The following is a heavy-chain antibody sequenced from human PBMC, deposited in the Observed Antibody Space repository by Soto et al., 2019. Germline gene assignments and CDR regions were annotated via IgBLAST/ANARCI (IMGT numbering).Heavy chain of an antibody. Sequence: SETLSLTCIVSGGSISCYYCSWIRPPPGKGLEWIGYTYYSGSTTYNPSLKRRVTITVDTSKNQFSLKLISVTAADAAVYYCARDTWRFFEWSLGYRGGWFDPWGQGTLVTVSS. V-gene: IGHV4-59*01. CDR2: TYYSGST. D-gene: IGHD3-3*01. CDR1: GGSISCYY. CDR3: ARDTWRFFEWSLGYRGGWFDP. J-gene: IGHJ5*02.